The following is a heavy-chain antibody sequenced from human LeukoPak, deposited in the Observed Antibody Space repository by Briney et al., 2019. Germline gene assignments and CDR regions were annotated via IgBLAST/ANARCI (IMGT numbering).Heavy chain of an antibody. J-gene: IGHJ4*02. D-gene: IGHD3-10*01. CDR2: IYWDDDK. Sequence: SGPTLVNPTQTLTLTCTFSGFSLGTSGVGVGWIRQPPGKALEWLALIYWDDDKRYSPSLKSRLTITKDTSKNQVVLTMTNMDPVDTATYYCARRWFGELSFDYWGQGTLVTVSP. CDR3: ARRWFGELSFDY. V-gene: IGHV2-5*02. CDR1: GFSLGTSGVG.